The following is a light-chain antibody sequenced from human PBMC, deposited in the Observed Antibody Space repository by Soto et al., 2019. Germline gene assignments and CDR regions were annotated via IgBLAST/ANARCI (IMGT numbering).Light chain of an antibody. CDR1: QGIRND. CDR2: AAS. J-gene: IGKJ4*01. V-gene: IGKV1-17*01. Sequence: DIQMTQSPSSLSASVGDRVTITCRASQGIRNDLGWDQQKPGKAPKLLIYAASSLQSGVPARFSGSGSGTEFSLAISSQQPEDFAPYCCLQHNSYPLLTFGVGTKVEIK. CDR3: LQHNSYPLLT.